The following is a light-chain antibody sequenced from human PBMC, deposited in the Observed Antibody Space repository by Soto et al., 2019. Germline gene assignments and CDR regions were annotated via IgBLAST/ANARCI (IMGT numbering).Light chain of an antibody. CDR2: GVS. V-gene: IGKV3-15*01. Sequence: ERVMTQSPVTLSVSPGESVTLSCRASQSVGSNLAWYQQKVGQAPRLLIYGVSTRATGIPARFSGSGSGRQFTLTISSLQSEDSAVYYCQQYNNWPQTFGQGTKVEIK. J-gene: IGKJ1*01. CDR3: QQYNNWPQT. CDR1: QSVGSN.